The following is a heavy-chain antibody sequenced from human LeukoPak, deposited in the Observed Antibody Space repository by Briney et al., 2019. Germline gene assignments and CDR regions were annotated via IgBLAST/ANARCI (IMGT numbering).Heavy chain of an antibody. CDR3: ARDRPDFLGESSYYFDY. V-gene: IGHV1-46*01. D-gene: IGHD3-16*01. CDR2: INPSGGST. Sequence: ASVKVSCKASGYTFTSYYMHWVRQAPGQGLEWMGIINPSGGSTSYAQKFQGRVTMTRDTSTSTVYMELSSLRSEDTAVYYCARDRPDFLGESSYYFDYWGQGTLVTVSS. J-gene: IGHJ4*02. CDR1: GYTFTSYY.